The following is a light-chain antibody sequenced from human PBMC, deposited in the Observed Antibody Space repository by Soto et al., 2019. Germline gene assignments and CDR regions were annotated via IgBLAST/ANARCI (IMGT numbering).Light chain of an antibody. CDR2: GAS. Sequence: EIVMTQSPVTLSVSPGARAPLSCRASQSVSSDLAWYQQKPGQAPRLLIYGASTRATGIPARFSGSGSGTEFTLTISRLEPEDFAVYYCQQYGSSPRTFGQGTKVDIK. J-gene: IGKJ1*01. V-gene: IGKV3-15*01. CDR3: QQYGSSPRT. CDR1: QSVSSD.